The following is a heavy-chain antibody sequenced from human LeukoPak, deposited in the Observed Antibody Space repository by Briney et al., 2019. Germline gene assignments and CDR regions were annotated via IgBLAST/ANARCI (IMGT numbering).Heavy chain of an antibody. V-gene: IGHV1-69*06. CDR1: GGTFSSYA. D-gene: IGHD3-22*01. J-gene: IGHJ3*02. CDR3: ARDKAGTPWLAANTAFDI. CDR2: IIPIFGTA. Sequence: SVKVSCKASGGTFSSYAISWVRQAPGQGLEWMGGIIPIFGTANYAQTFQGRVTITADKSTSTAYMELSSLRSEDTAVYYCARDKAGTPWLAANTAFDIWGQGTMVTVSS.